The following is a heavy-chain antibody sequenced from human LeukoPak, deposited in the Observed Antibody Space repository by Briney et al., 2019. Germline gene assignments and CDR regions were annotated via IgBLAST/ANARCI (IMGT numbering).Heavy chain of an antibody. CDR1: GFNFRYFW. Sequence: GGSLRLSCLVSGFNFRYFWMSWVRQAPGKGLEWVSNINHDGRETYYADSVKGRFIISRDNAKDSLYLQMNSLRAEDAAVYYCAKGYFIAGRQWYLDLWGRGTLVGVSS. CDR3: AKGYFIAGRQWYLDL. D-gene: IGHD6-13*01. V-gene: IGHV3-7*01. CDR2: INHDGRET. J-gene: IGHJ2*01.